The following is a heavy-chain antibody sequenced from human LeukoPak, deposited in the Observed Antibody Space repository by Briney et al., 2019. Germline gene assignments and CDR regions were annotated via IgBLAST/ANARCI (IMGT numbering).Heavy chain of an antibody. CDR1: GFTFSSYG. CDR3: AGGHALVSSYTGIDY. Sequence: GGSLRLSCAASGFTFSSYGMHWVRQTPGKGLEWVAFIRFDAYNTYYADSVRGRFTISRDNSKNTLYLQMDSLSAEDTAVYYCAGGHALVSSYTGIDYWGQGTLVTVSS. D-gene: IGHD3-10*01. J-gene: IGHJ4*02. V-gene: IGHV3-30*02. CDR2: IRFDAYNT.